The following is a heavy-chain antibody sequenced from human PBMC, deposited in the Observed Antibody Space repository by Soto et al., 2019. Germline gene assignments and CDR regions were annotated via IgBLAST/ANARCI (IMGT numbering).Heavy chain of an antibody. CDR2: IIPLFGTA. Sequence: QVQLVQSGAEVKKPGSSLKVSCKASGGPFSNYAISWVRQAPGQVLEWMGGIIPLFGTANYAQKCQGGVPLSAEESTSTVYAALMSLRSEDMAVSYCARECYGDYGKPFEYWGKGTLVTVSS. CDR1: GGPFSNYA. CDR3: ARECYGDYGKPFEY. J-gene: IGHJ4*02. V-gene: IGHV1-69*01. D-gene: IGHD4-17*01.